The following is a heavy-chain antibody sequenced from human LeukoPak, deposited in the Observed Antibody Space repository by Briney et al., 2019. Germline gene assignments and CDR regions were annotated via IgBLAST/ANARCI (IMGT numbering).Heavy chain of an antibody. D-gene: IGHD3-10*02. CDR3: AELGITMIGGV. Sequence: LSLTCTVSGGSISSYYWSWIRQPPGKGLEWVSHISSSGSTIYYADSVKGRFTISRDNAKNSLYLQMNSLRAEDTAVYYCAELGITMIGGVWGKGTTVTISS. V-gene: IGHV3-11*04. CDR1: GGSISSYY. J-gene: IGHJ6*04. CDR2: ISSSGSTI.